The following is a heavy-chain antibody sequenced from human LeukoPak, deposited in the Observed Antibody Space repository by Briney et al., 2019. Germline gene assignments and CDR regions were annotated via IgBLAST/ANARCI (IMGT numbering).Heavy chain of an antibody. CDR1: GFTFSSYA. CDR2: IKSKTDGGTT. Sequence: GGSLGLSCAASGFTFSSYAMSWVRQAPGKGLEWVGRIKSKTDGGTTDYAAPVKGRFTISRDDSKNTLYLQMNSLKTEDTAVYYCTSIVGATTSEAFDIWGQGTMVTVSS. CDR3: TSIVGATTSEAFDI. V-gene: IGHV3-15*01. J-gene: IGHJ3*02. D-gene: IGHD1-26*01.